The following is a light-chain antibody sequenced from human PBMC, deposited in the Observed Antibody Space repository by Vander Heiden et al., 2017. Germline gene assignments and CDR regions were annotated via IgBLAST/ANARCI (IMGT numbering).Light chain of an antibody. J-gene: IGKJ1*01. CDR2: AAS. CDR1: QGISSY. V-gene: IGKV1-8*01. Sequence: AIRITQSPSSLSASTGDRVTITCPASQGISSYLAWYQQKPGKAPKLLIYAASTLQSGVPSRFSGSGSGTDFTLTISCLQSEDFATYYCQQDYSYPWTFGQGTKVEIK. CDR3: QQDYSYPWT.